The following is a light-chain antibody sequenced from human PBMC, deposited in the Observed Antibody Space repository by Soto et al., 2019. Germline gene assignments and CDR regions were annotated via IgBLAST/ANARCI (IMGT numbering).Light chain of an antibody. CDR3: FAFTTSYTHV. CDR2: EVN. J-gene: IGLJ1*01. Sequence: QSALTQPASVSGSPRQSITISCTGTRSDIGTFNYVSWYQLHPGKAPKLIIYEVNNRPSGVSNRFSGSKSGNAASLTISGLQAEDEADYFCFAFTTSYTHVFGTGTKVTVL. V-gene: IGLV2-14*01. CDR1: RSDIGTFNY.